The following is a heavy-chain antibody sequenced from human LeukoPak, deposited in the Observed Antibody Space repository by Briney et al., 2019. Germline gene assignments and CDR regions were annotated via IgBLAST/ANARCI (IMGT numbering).Heavy chain of an antibody. J-gene: IGHJ5*02. CDR3: ARRGRANVWFDP. V-gene: IGHV1-8*01. CDR2: MNPNSGNT. D-gene: IGHD3-10*01. Sequence: ASVKVSCEASGYTFTSYDINWVRQATGQGLEWMGWMNPNSGNTGYAQKFQGRVTMTRNTSISTAYMELSSLRSEDTAVYYCARRGRANVWFDPWGQGTLVTVSS. CDR1: GYTFTSYD.